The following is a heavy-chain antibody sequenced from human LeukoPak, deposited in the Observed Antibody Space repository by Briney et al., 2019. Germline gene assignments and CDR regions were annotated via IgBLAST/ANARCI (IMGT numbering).Heavy chain of an antibody. D-gene: IGHD4-17*01. CDR1: GGTFSSYT. CDR2: IIPILGIA. CDR3: ARPTTVTLEGAFDI. V-gene: IGHV1-69*02. J-gene: IGHJ3*02. Sequence: SVKVSCKASGGTFSSYTISWVRQAPRQGLEWMGRIIPILGIANYAQKFQGRVTITADKSTSTAYMEMSSLRSEDSAVYYCARPTTVTLEGAFDIWGQGTMVTVSS.